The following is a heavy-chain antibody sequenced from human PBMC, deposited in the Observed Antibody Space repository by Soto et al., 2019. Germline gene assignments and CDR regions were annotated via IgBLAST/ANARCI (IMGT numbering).Heavy chain of an antibody. D-gene: IGHD1-7*01. CDR2: IWYDGSNK. J-gene: IGHJ5*02. V-gene: IGHV3-33*01. CDR1: GFTFSSYG. CDR3: ARHKEAGTTSLIDP. Sequence: GGSLRLSCAASGFTFSSYGMHWVCQAPGKGLEWVAGIWYDGSNKYYADSVKGRFTISRDNSKNTLYLEMNSLRAEDTAVYYCARHKEAGTTSLIDPWGQGTLVTVPQ.